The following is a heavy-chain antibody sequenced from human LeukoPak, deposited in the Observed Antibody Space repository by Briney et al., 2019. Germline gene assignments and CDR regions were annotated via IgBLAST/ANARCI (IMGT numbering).Heavy chain of an antibody. CDR1: GDTFTSYD. Sequence: ASVKVSCKASGDTFTSYDINWVRQATGQGLEWMGWMNPNSGNTGYAQKFQGRVTMTRNTSISTAYMELSSLRSEDTAVYYCARGYDSSGYYFHYWGQGTLVTVSS. V-gene: IGHV1-8*01. J-gene: IGHJ4*02. D-gene: IGHD3-22*01. CDR2: MNPNSGNT. CDR3: ARGYDSSGYYFHY.